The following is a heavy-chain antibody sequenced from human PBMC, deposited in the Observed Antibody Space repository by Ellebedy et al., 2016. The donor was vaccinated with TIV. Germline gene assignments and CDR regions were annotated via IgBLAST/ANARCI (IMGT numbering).Heavy chain of an antibody. CDR3: ARDPTGPGGFYYYYGMDV. CDR2: IKQDGSEK. J-gene: IGHJ6*02. V-gene: IGHV3-7*03. Sequence: GESLKISXAASGFTFSSYWMSWVRQGPGKGLEWVANIKQDGSEKYYVDSVKGRFTISRDNAKNSLYLQMNSLRAEDTAVYYCARDPTGPGGFYYYYGMDVWGQGTTVTVSS. CDR1: GFTFSSYW.